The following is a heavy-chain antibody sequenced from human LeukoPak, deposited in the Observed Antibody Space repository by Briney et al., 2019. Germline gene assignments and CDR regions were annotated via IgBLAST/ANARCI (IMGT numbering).Heavy chain of an antibody. CDR3: ANPSYY. V-gene: IGHV3-23*01. CDR1: GFTFSGFW. CDR2: ISGSGGST. J-gene: IGHJ4*02. Sequence: GGSLRLSCAVSGFTFSGFWMSWSRQAPGKGLEWVSAISGSGGSTYYADSVKGRFTISRDNSKNTLYLQMNSLRAEDTAVYYCANPSYYWGQGTLVTVSS.